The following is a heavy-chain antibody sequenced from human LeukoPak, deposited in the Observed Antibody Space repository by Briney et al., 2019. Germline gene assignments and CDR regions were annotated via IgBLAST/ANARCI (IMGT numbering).Heavy chain of an antibody. CDR3: AKCPHYYGSGSYLAYYGMDV. D-gene: IGHD3-10*01. V-gene: IGHV3-30*18. Sequence: GRSLSLSCAASGFTFSSYGMHWVRQAPGKGLEWVAVISYDGSNKYYADSVKGRFTISRDNSKNTLYLQMNSLRAEDTAVYYCAKCPHYYGSGSYLAYYGMDVWGQGTTVTVSS. CDR2: ISYDGSNK. CDR1: GFTFSSYG. J-gene: IGHJ6*02.